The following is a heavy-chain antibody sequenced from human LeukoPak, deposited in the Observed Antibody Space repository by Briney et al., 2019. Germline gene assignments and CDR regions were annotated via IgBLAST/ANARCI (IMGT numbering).Heavy chain of an antibody. CDR1: GYTFTSHD. CDR3: ARDLASLDAFDI. Sequence: ASVKVSCKASGYTFTSHDINWVRQATGQGLEWMGWMNPNSGNTGYAQKFQGRVNMTRNTSISTAYMELSSLRSEDTAVYYCARDLASLDAFDIWGQGTMDTVSS. CDR2: MNPNSGNT. J-gene: IGHJ3*02. D-gene: IGHD1-26*01. V-gene: IGHV1-8*01.